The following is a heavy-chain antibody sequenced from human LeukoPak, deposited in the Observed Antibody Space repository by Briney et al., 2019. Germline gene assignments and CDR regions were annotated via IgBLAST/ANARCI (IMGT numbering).Heavy chain of an antibody. D-gene: IGHD1-20*01. Sequence: PGGSLRLSCAASGFTFSSYGMHWVRQAPGKGLEWVAVIWYDGSNKYYADSVKGRFTISRDNSKNTLYLQMNSLRAEDTAVYYCARDSITGKHDFDYWGQGTLVTVSS. CDR2: IWYDGSNK. CDR3: ARDSITGKHDFDY. CDR1: GFTFSSYG. J-gene: IGHJ4*02. V-gene: IGHV3-33*01.